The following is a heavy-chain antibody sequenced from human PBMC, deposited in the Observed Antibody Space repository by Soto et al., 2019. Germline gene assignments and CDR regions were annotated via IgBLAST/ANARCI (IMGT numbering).Heavy chain of an antibody. V-gene: IGHV1-8*01. CDR2: MNPNSGNT. CDR1: GYTFTSYD. D-gene: IGHD4-17*01. CDR3: ARTLYGDNFDY. Sequence: QVQLVPSGAEVKKPGASVKGSCKASGYTFTSYDINWVRQATGQGLEGMGWMNPNSGNTGYVQKFQGRVTMTRTTSISTAYMEMSSMRSEDTAAYDCARTLYGDNFDYWGQGTLVTVSS. J-gene: IGHJ4*02.